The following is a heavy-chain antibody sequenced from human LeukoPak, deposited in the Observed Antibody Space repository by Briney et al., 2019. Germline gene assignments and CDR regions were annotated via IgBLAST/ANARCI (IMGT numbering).Heavy chain of an antibody. CDR3: ARSIEYCGGECYSPDY. D-gene: IGHD2-21*01. J-gene: IGHJ4*02. CDR2: IIPFFGTP. V-gene: IGHV1-69*13. CDR1: GGTFSSYG. Sequence: SVTVSCKASGGTFSSYGLRWVRQAPGQGLEWMGGIIPFFGTPHYAQNFQGRVTITADESASTTYLELRSLRSEDAAMYYCARSIEYCGGECYSPDYWGQGTVVSVSS.